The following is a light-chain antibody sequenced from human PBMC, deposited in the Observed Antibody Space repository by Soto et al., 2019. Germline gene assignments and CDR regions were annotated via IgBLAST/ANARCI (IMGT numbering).Light chain of an antibody. V-gene: IGLV2-11*01. Sequence: QSVLTQPRSVSGSPGQSVTISCTGTSSDVGGYNYVSWYQQHPGKAPKLMIYDVSKRPSGVPDRFSGSKSGNTASLTISGLQAEDEADYYCCSYAGIEFGGGTKLTVL. J-gene: IGLJ2*01. CDR1: SSDVGGYNY. CDR2: DVS. CDR3: CSYAGIE.